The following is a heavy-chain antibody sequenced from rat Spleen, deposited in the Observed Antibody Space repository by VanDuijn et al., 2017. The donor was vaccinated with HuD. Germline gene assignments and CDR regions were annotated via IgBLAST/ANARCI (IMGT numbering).Heavy chain of an antibody. J-gene: IGHJ2*01. CDR1: GYSITSTY. V-gene: IGHV3-1*01. CDR3: ARWDFSSYPDY. CDR2: ISYSGST. Sequence: EVQLQESGPGLVKPSQSLSLTCSVTGYSITSTYWGWIRKFPGNKMEWMRYISYSGSTSYNPSLKSRICITRDTSKNQFFLQLNSVTTEDTATYYCARWDFSSYPDYWGQGVMVTVSS. D-gene: IGHD1-8*01.